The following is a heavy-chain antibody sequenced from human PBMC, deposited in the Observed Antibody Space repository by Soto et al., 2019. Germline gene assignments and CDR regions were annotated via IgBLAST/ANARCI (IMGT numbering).Heavy chain of an antibody. J-gene: IGHJ4*02. CDR1: GYTFTSYG. CDR2: ISAYNGNT. V-gene: IGHV1-18*01. CDR3: ARDTKRYSSGWYSSDY. Sequence: GASVKVSCKASGYTFTSYGISWVRQAPGQGLEWMGWISAYNGNTNYAQKLQGRVTMTTDTSTSTAYMELRSLRSDDTAVYYCARDTKRYSSGWYSSDYWGQGTLVTVSS. D-gene: IGHD6-19*01.